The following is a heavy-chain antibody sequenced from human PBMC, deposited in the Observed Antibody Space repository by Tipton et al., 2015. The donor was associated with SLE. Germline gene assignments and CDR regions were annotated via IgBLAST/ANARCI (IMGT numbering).Heavy chain of an antibody. CDR3: ARGVTVVGAFDI. V-gene: IGHV4-31*03. CDR2: IYYSGST. Sequence: TLSLTCTVSGGSISSGGYYWSWIRQHPGKGLEWIGYIYYSGSTYYNPSLKSRVTITADTSKNQFSLKLSSVTAADTAVYYCARGVTVVGAFDIWGQGTMVTVSS. J-gene: IGHJ3*02. D-gene: IGHD3-22*01. CDR1: GGSISSGGYY.